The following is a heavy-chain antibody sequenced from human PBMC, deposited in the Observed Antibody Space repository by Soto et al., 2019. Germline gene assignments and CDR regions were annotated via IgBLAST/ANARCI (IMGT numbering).Heavy chain of an antibody. CDR2: IITDGSVT. Sequence: EVQLVESGGTLVQPGGSLRLSCAASGFPFASYWMHWVRQVPGKGLVWVARIITDGSVTSYADSVKGRFTVSRDNAKNTLYLQMNSLRDEDTALYYCAKVHFSGSSSFDWCGQGTLVTVSS. J-gene: IGHJ4*02. CDR1: GFPFASYW. D-gene: IGHD6-19*01. V-gene: IGHV3-74*01. CDR3: AKVHFSGSSSFDW.